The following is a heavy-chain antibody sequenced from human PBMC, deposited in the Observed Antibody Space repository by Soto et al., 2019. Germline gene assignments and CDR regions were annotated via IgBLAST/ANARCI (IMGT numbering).Heavy chain of an antibody. CDR3: ARDRDVVLVPPPTYDYYYYGMDV. CDR2: ISFNNGDT. Sequence: QVQLVQSGPEVKKPGASVKVSCKTSGYTFSSYTISWVRQAPGQGIEWMGWISFNNGDTKYAQKFQGRVTMTTDTSTSTAHMELRSLRSDDTAVYYCARDRDVVLVPPPTYDYYYYGMDVWGQGTTVTVSS. CDR1: GYTFSSYT. D-gene: IGHD2-8*02. V-gene: IGHV1-18*04. J-gene: IGHJ6*02.